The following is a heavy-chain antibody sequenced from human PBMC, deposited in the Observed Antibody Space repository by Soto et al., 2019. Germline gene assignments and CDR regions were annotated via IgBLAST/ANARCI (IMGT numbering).Heavy chain of an antibody. V-gene: IGHV3-7*03. CDR1: GFTFSNSW. CDR2: MNQDGSEK. Sequence: GGSLRLSCAASGFTFSNSWMTWVRQAPGKGLEWVANMNQDGSEKYYEDSVKGRFTISRDNAKNSLSLQMNSLRAEDTAVYYCARGSPQFWQLFDNWGQGALVTVSS. CDR3: ARGSPQFWQLFDN. J-gene: IGHJ4*02. D-gene: IGHD3-3*01.